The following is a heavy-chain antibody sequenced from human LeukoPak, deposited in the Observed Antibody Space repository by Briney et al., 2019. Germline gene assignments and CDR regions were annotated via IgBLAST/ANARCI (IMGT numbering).Heavy chain of an antibody. CDR2: IYYRGST. J-gene: IGHJ6*02. Sequence: SETLSLTCTVSGGSISSYYWSWIRQPPGKGLEWIGYIYYRGSTNYNPSHKSRVTISVDTSKNQFSLKLSSVTAADTAVYYCARAGGSGSYYNGLYYYYGMDVWGQGTTVTVSS. CDR3: ARAGGSGSYYNGLYYYYGMDV. D-gene: IGHD3-10*01. CDR1: GGSISSYY. V-gene: IGHV4-59*01.